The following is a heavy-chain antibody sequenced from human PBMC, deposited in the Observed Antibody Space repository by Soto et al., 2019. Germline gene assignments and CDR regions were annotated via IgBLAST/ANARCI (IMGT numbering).Heavy chain of an antibody. J-gene: IGHJ4*02. Sequence: EVQLLESGGGLVQPGKSLRLSCAASGFTFRNYGMSWVRQAPGKGLEWVSSISGSGTATYYADSVRGRFTISRDNSRTTQYVEMNSLGFEYTAIYYCARDQGTIYGLYYSDNCGQGTLLTLSS. CDR3: ARDQGTIYGLYYSDN. D-gene: IGHD3-10*01. V-gene: IGHV3-23*01. CDR1: GFTFRNYG. CDR2: ISGSGTAT.